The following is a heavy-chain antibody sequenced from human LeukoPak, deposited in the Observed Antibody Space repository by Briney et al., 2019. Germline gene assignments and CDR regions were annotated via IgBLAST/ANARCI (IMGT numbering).Heavy chain of an antibody. Sequence: GGSLRLSCAASGFTFSTYWMHWVRQAPGKGLVWVSGIRGDESKTTYADSVKGRFTISRDNDKNTLYLQMNSLRAEDTAVYYCARDTASAFDYWGQGTLVTVSS. CDR1: GFTFSTYW. V-gene: IGHV3-74*01. CDR3: ARDTASAFDY. J-gene: IGHJ4*02. D-gene: IGHD2-21*02. CDR2: IRGDESKT.